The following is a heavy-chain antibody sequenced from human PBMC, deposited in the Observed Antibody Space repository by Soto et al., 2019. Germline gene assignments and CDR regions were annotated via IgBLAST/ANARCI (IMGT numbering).Heavy chain of an antibody. CDR2: IYSGGST. D-gene: IGHD2-8*01. J-gene: IGHJ4*02. V-gene: IGHV3-66*01. CDR3: ARGYCTNCVCYSLGSYYFYD. Sequence: GGSLRLSCAASGFTVSSNYMSWVRQAPGKGLEWVSVIYSGGSTYYADSVKGRFTISRDNSKNTLYLQMNSLRAEDTAVYYCARGYCTNCVCYSLGSYYFYDWGQGTLVTVSS. CDR1: GFTVSSNY.